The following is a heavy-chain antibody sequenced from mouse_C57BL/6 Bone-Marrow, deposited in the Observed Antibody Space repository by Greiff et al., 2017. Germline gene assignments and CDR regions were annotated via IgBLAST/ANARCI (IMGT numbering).Heavy chain of an antibody. V-gene: IGHV1-18*01. CDR3: ARSGITTVGRYFDV. CDR2: INPNNGGT. Sequence: LMEPGASVKIPCKASGYTFTDYNMDWVKQSHGKSLEWIGDINPNNGGTIYNQKFKGKATLTVDKSSSTAYMELRSLTSEDTAVYYCARSGITTVGRYFDVWGTGTTVTVSS. D-gene: IGHD1-1*01. CDR1: GYTFTDYN. J-gene: IGHJ1*03.